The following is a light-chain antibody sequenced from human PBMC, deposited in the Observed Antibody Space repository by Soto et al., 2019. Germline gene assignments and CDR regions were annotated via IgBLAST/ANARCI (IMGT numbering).Light chain of an antibody. Sequence: EIVMTQSPVTLSVSPGERATLSCRASQRINSNLAWYQQKPGQAPSLLIYGAFTRATGIPARFSGTGSGTEFPLTISSLKSEDLALYYCQQYNDWPLTFGQGTKVDI. CDR1: QRINSN. CDR3: QQYNDWPLT. CDR2: GAF. V-gene: IGKV3-15*01. J-gene: IGKJ1*01.